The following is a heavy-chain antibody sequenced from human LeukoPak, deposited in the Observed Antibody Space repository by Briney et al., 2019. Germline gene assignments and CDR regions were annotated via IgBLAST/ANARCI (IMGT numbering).Heavy chain of an antibody. Sequence: SETLSLTCTVSGVSISSYYWSWIRQPPGKGLEWIGYIYYSENTNYNSSLKSRVTISEDTSKNQFSLKLSSVTAADTAVYYCAGGNFYDSRGHPYHFHFWGQGTLVSVSS. CDR2: IYYSENT. CDR3: AGGNFYDSRGHPYHFHF. J-gene: IGHJ4*02. D-gene: IGHD3-22*01. V-gene: IGHV4-59*01. CDR1: GVSISSYY.